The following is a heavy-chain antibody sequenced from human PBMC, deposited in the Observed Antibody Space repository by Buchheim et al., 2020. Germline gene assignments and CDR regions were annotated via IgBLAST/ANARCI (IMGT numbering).Heavy chain of an antibody. J-gene: IGHJ6*02. D-gene: IGHD3-3*01. CDR3: ARVYYDFWSGYYRWRGDYGMDV. Sequence: QVQLQESGPGLVKPSQTLSLTCTVSGGSISSGDYYWSWIRQPPGKGLEWIGYIYYSGSTYYNPSLKSRVTISVDPSKNQFSLKLSSVTAADTAVYYCARVYYDFWSGYYRWRGDYGMDVWGQGTT. CDR1: GGSISSGDYY. V-gene: IGHV4-30-4*01. CDR2: IYYSGST.